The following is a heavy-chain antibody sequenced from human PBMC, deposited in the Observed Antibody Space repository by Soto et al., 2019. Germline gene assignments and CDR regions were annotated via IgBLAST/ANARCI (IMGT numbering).Heavy chain of an antibody. D-gene: IGHD2-2*01. CDR3: ARGQVPAAFYMDV. V-gene: IGHV4-34*01. Sequence: PPETLSLTCAVYGGSFSGYYWSWIRQPPGKGLEWIGEINHSGSTNYNPSLKSRVTISVDTSKNQFSLKLSSVTAADTAVYYCARGQVPAAFYMDVWGKGTTVTVSS. J-gene: IGHJ6*03. CDR2: INHSGST. CDR1: GGSFSGYY.